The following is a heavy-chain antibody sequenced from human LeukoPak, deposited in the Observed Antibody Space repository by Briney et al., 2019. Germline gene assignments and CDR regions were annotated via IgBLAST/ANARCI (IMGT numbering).Heavy chain of an antibody. CDR3: ATARYYYYVDV. J-gene: IGHJ6*03. V-gene: IGHV1-24*01. Sequence: ASVKVSCKASGGTFSSYAISWVRQAPGKGLEWMGGFDPEDGETIYAQKFQGRVTMTEDTSTDTAYMELSSLRSEDTAVYYCATARYYYYVDVWGKGTTVTVSS. CDR1: GGTFSSYA. CDR2: FDPEDGET.